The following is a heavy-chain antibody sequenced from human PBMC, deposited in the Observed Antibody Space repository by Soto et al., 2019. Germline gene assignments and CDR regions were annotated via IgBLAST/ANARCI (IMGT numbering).Heavy chain of an antibody. V-gene: IGHV3-23*01. D-gene: IGHD6-13*01. CDR3: AKSVFAGSDY. CDR1: GFTFSSYA. Sequence: EXXLLESGGXXVQPGGSLRXXXAASGFTFSSYAXSWXXXXXGKGLEWVSAISGSGGSTYYADSVKGRFTISRDNSKNTLYLQMNSLRAEDTAVYYCAKSVFAGSDYWGQGTLVTVSS. J-gene: IGHJ4*02. CDR2: ISGSGGST.